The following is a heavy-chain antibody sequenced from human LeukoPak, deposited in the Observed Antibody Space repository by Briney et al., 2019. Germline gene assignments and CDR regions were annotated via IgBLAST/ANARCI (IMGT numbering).Heavy chain of an antibody. V-gene: IGHV3-30*02. Sequence: HPGGSLRLSCAGSGFSFSSYGMHWVRQAPGKGLEWMAFKGRFTISRDNSKNTLYLQMNSLRAEDTAVYYCAKDYSKTSYYGSGTYYRPNWFDPWGRGTLVTVSS. CDR1: GFSFSSYG. D-gene: IGHD3-10*01. J-gene: IGHJ5*02. CDR3: AKDYSKTSYYGSGTYYRPNWFDP.